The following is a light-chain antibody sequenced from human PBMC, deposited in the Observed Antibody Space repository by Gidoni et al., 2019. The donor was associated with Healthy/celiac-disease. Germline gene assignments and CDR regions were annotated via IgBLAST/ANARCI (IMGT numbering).Light chain of an antibody. V-gene: IGKV1-5*01. Sequence: DIQQTQSPSHLAASVGDRVTSTCRASQSIGSWLALYQQNPGKAPKLLIYDASSLESGVPSRFSGIGSGTEFTLTISSLQPDDFATYYCQPYNRYSQTFGQGTKVEIK. J-gene: IGKJ1*01. CDR2: DAS. CDR1: QSIGSW. CDR3: QPYNRYSQT.